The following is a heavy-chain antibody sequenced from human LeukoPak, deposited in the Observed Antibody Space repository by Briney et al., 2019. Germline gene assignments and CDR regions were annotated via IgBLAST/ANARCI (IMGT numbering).Heavy chain of an antibody. D-gene: IGHD6-13*01. CDR1: GGSFSGYY. CDR3: ARDVIAAPGTSDY. J-gene: IGHJ4*02. V-gene: IGHV4-4*08. CDR2: IYSSGST. Sequence: SETLSLTCAVYGGSFSGYYWSWIRQPPGKGLEWIGYIYSSGSTNYNPSLKSRVTISVDTSKNQFSLKLSSVTAADTAVYYCARDVIAAPGTSDYWGQGALVTVSS.